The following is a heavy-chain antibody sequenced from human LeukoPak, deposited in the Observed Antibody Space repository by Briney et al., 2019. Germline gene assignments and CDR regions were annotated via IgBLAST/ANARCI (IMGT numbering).Heavy chain of an antibody. V-gene: IGHV4-59*01. CDR3: ARDDHLGYCSGGSCYPNFDY. CDR1: GVSISSYY. Sequence: SETLSLTCTVSGVSISSYYWSWIRQPPGKGLEWIGYIYYSGSTNYNPSLKSRVTISVDTSKNQFSLKLSSVTAADTAVYYCARDDHLGYCSGGSCYPNFDYWGQGTLVTVSS. CDR2: IYYSGST. J-gene: IGHJ4*02. D-gene: IGHD2-15*01.